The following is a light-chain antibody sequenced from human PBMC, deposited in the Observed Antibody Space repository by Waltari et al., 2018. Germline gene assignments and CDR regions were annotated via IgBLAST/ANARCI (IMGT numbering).Light chain of an antibody. Sequence: QTVLTQPPSVSGTPGQRVTISCSGSSFNIGGNYVYWFQQLPGTAPNLLIYRNDGRPSGVPDRLSGSKSGTSASLAISGLRSEDEAHYYCAAWDDSLSASLFGGGTKLTVL. CDR2: RND. CDR1: SFNIGGNY. CDR3: AAWDDSLSASL. J-gene: IGLJ3*02. V-gene: IGLV1-47*01.